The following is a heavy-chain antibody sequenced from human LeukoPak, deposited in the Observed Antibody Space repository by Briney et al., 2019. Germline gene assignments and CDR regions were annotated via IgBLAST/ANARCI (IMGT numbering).Heavy chain of an antibody. J-gene: IGHJ4*02. V-gene: IGHV3-21*01. D-gene: IGHD4-17*01. CDR3: ARVRRVDYGDPGPFDY. Sequence: PGGSLRLSCAASGVSFSSYNMNWVRLTPGKGLEWVSSITSSSTYTFYADSVKGRFTISRDNAKNSLFLQMNSLRAEDTAVYYCARVRRVDYGDPGPFDYWGQGTLVTVSS. CDR2: ITSSSTYT. CDR1: GVSFSSYN.